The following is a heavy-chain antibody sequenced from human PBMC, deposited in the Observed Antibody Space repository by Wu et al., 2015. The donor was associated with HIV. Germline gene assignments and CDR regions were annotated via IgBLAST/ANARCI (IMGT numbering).Heavy chain of an antibody. CDR2: INPNSGGT. Sequence: QVQLVQSGAEVKEPGASVKVSCKASGYTFTGYYMHWVRQAPGQGLEWMGWINPNSGGTNYAQKFQGRVTMTRDTSISTAYMELSRLRSDDTAVYYCARGGSSGYLEDNWFDPWGQGTLVTVSS. CDR3: ARGGSSGYLEDNWFDP. D-gene: IGHD3-22*01. J-gene: IGHJ5*02. CDR1: GYTFTGYY. V-gene: IGHV1-2*02.